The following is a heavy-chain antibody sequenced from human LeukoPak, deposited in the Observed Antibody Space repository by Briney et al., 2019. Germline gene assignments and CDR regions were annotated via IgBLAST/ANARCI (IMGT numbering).Heavy chain of an antibody. CDR3: ARDPFGDSSGYRDAFDI. CDR1: GFTFSSYS. D-gene: IGHD3-22*01. J-gene: IGHJ3*02. CDR2: ISSSSSYI. Sequence: GGSLRLSCAASGFTFSSYSMNWVRQAPGKGLEWVSSISSSSSYIYYADSVKGRFTISRDNAKNSLYLQMNSLRAEDTAVYYCARDPFGDSSGYRDAFDIWGQGTMVTVSS. V-gene: IGHV3-21*01.